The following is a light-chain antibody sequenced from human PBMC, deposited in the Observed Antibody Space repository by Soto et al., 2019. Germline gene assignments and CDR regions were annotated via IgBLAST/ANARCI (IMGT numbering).Light chain of an antibody. Sequence: EIVITQSPATLSVSPGERATLSYRASQSVSSNLAWYQQKPGQAPRLLIYGASTRATGIPARFSGSGSGTEFTLTISSLRSEDFAVYYCQQYNNWPPPITFGQGTRLEIK. CDR1: QSVSSN. V-gene: IGKV3-15*01. CDR3: QQYNNWPPPIT. J-gene: IGKJ5*01. CDR2: GAS.